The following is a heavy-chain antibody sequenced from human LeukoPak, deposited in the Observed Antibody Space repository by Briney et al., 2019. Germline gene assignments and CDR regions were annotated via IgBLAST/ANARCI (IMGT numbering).Heavy chain of an antibody. CDR2: LYSAGST. Sequence: PGGSLRLSCAASEFSVKYNYMTWVRQAPGKGLEWVSLLYSAGSTNYADSVKGRFTISRDNAKNTVYLQMNSLRAEDTAMYYCARDLVAKDAFDIWGQGAMVTVSS. CDR1: EFSVKYNY. CDR3: ARDLVAKDAFDI. D-gene: IGHD2-15*01. J-gene: IGHJ3*02. V-gene: IGHV3-53*01.